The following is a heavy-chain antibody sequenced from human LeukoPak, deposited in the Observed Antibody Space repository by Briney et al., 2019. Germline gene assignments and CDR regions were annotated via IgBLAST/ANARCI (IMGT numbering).Heavy chain of an antibody. V-gene: IGHV3-48*01. Sequence: GGSLRLSCEAPGFTFGNCGMNWVRQAPGKGLEWVSYIRPNDGTTHYADSVKGRFTISRDNAKNSLSLQMTSLRVDDSAVYYCVRGQTNLDNWFDPWGQGTLVIVSS. CDR2: IRPNDGTT. D-gene: IGHD2-8*01. CDR3: VRGQTNLDNWFDP. CDR1: GFTFGNCG. J-gene: IGHJ5*02.